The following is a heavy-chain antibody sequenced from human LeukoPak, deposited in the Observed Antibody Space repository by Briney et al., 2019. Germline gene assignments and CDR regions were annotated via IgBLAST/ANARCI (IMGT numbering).Heavy chain of an antibody. Sequence: GGSLRLSCAASGFTFDDYAMHWIRQAPGKGLEWVSGISWNSGSIGYADSVKGRFTISRDNAKNSLYLQMNSLRAEDTALYYCAKDRSGSDYYYGMDVWGQGTTVTVSS. V-gene: IGHV3-9*01. CDR2: ISWNSGSI. CDR3: AKDRSGSDYYYGMDV. J-gene: IGHJ6*02. D-gene: IGHD1-26*01. CDR1: GFTFDDYA.